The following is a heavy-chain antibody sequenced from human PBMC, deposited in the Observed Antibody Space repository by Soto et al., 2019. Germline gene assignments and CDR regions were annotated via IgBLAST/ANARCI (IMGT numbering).Heavy chain of an antibody. J-gene: IGHJ3*02. CDR3: ARDFTQGAYSSFDAFDI. Sequence: SVKVSCKASGGTFSSYTISLVRQAPGQGLEWMGRIIPILGIANYAQKFQGRVTITADKSTSTAYMELSSLRSEDTAVYYCARDFTQGAYSSFDAFDIWGQGTMVTVSS. CDR1: GGTFSSYT. V-gene: IGHV1-69*04. D-gene: IGHD6-6*01. CDR2: IIPILGIA.